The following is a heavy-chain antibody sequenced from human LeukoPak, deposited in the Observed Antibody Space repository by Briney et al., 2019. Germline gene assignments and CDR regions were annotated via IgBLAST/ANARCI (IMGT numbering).Heavy chain of an antibody. J-gene: IGHJ4*02. CDR2: ISSSGSTI. D-gene: IGHD2-15*01. Sequence: PGGSLRLSCAASGFTFSDYYMSWIRQAPGKGLECVSYISSSGSTIYYADSVKGRFTISRDNAKNSLYLQMNSLRAEDTAVYYCARVRCSGGSCLVNYWGQGTLVTVSS. V-gene: IGHV3-11*04. CDR1: GFTFSDYY. CDR3: ARVRCSGGSCLVNY.